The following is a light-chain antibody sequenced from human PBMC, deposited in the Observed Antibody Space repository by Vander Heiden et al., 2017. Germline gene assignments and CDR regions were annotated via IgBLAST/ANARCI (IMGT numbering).Light chain of an antibody. J-gene: IGKJ4*01. CDR1: QSVSLRSDTQNF. CDR2: WAS. Sequence: PFPDSLAVYLVSTLTINCTSRQSVSLRSDTQNFFAWYHLKAGQPPKFLIYWASTLESGVPDRFSGDGSGTDFTLAISSLQAEDVAVYYCQQVDNYPHTFGEGTKVEIK. V-gene: IGKV4-1*01. CDR3: QQVDNYPHT.